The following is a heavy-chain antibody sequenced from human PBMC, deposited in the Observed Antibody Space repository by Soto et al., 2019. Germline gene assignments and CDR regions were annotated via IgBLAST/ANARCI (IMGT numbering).Heavy chain of an antibody. Sequence: GWSLRLSCAASGFTFRDYSMNWVRHAPGKGLEWISYIATSDTVRSYAHSVQGRFIISRDNAKKSLFLEMRSLRGEDTAVYYCAREASPLLQNGMDVWGHGTTVTVS. CDR2: IATSDTVR. V-gene: IGHV3-48*01. CDR1: GFTFRDYS. J-gene: IGHJ6*02. CDR3: AREASPLLQNGMDV.